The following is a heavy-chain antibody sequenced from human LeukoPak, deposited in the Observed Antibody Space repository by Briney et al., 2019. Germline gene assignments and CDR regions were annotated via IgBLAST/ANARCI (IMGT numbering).Heavy chain of an antibody. D-gene: IGHD2/OR15-2a*01. V-gene: IGHV4-39*01. CDR1: GGSISSSSYY. Sequence: SETLSLTCTVSGGSISSSSYYWDWLHQPPGKGLEWIGSIYYSGSTYYNPSLKSRVTISVDTSKNQFSLKLSSVTAADTAVYYCARLNSFFDYWGQGTLVTVSS. CDR2: IYYSGST. J-gene: IGHJ4*02. CDR3: ARLNSFFDY.